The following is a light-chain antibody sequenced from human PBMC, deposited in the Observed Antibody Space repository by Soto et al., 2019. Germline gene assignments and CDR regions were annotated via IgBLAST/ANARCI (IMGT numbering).Light chain of an antibody. CDR2: GAS. CDR3: QQGHNRPLT. CDR1: QSISSE. Sequence: EIVMTQSPATLSVSPGERATLSCRASQSISSELAWYQQKPGQPPRLLIYGASTRATGVPARFTSSGSGSDFTRTISGLPSEDFAVYYCQQGHNRPLTFGQGTRLEL. J-gene: IGKJ2*01. V-gene: IGKV3-15*01.